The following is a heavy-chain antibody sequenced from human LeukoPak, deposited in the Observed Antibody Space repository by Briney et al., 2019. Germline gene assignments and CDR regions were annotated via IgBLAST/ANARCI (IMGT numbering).Heavy chain of an antibody. D-gene: IGHD6-25*01. V-gene: IGHV3-23*01. J-gene: IGHJ4*02. CDR1: GFTFSSYA. Sequence: PGGSLRLSCAASGFTFSSYAMSWVRQAPGKRLEWVSAISGGGGTTYYADSVKGRFTISRDDSKNTLYLQMNSLRAEDTAVYYCASSDTGDHWGQGTLVTVSS. CDR2: ISGGGGTT. CDR3: ASSDTGDH.